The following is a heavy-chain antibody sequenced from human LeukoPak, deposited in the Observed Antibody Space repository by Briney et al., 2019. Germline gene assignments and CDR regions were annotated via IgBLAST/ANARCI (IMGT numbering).Heavy chain of an antibody. CDR1: AFIFSDYA. D-gene: IGHD3-16*01. J-gene: IGHJ3*01. Sequence: GGSLRLSCAASAFIFSDYAMTWVRQAPGKGLEWVSAISWSGGTTYYADSVKGRFTISRDNSKNTLYLQLNRVRVEDTAVYFCARWGRVAGDAFDFWGQGTMVTVSS. CDR2: ISWSGGTT. V-gene: IGHV3-23*01. CDR3: ARWGRVAGDAFDF.